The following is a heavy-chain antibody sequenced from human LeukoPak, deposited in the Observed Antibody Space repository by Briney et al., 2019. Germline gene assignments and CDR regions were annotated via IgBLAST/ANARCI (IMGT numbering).Heavy chain of an antibody. CDR2: ISWNSGSI. V-gene: IGHV3-9*03. D-gene: IGHD3-22*01. CDR3: AKDGSGYYDGMAPYYFDY. CDR1: GFTFDDYA. J-gene: IGHJ4*02. Sequence: PGGSLRLSCAASGFTFDDYAMHWVRHAPGKGLEWVSGISWNSGSIGYADSVKGRFTISRDNAKNSLYLQMNSLRAEDMALYYCAKDGSGYYDGMAPYYFDYWGQGTLVTVSS.